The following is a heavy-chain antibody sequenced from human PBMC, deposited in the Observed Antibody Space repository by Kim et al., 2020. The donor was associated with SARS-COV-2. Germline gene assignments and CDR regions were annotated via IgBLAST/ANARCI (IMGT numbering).Heavy chain of an antibody. Sequence: ASVKVSCKASGYTFTSYYMHWVRQAPGQGLEWMGIINPSGGSTSYAQKFQGRVTMTRDTSTSTVYMELSSLRSEDTAVYYCARGVMITFGGVIVIESWFDPWGQGTLVTVSS. D-gene: IGHD3-16*02. CDR1: GYTFTSYY. CDR3: ARGVMITFGGVIVIESWFDP. J-gene: IGHJ5*02. CDR2: INPSGGST. V-gene: IGHV1-46*01.